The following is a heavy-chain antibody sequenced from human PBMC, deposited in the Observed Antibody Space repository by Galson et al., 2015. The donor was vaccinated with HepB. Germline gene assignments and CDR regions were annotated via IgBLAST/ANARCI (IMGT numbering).Heavy chain of an antibody. CDR1: GFTFDGYT. Sequence: SLRLSCAASGFTFDGYTMHWARQAPGKGLEWVSLISWDGGSTYYADSVKGRFTISGDNSKNSLYLQMNSLRTEDTALYYCAKDRSFGYGPFDYWGQGTLVTVSS. V-gene: IGHV3-43*01. CDR3: AKDRSFGYGPFDY. J-gene: IGHJ4*02. CDR2: ISWDGGST. D-gene: IGHD5-18*01.